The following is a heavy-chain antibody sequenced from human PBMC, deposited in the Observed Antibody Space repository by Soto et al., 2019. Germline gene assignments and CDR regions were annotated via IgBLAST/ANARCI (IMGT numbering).Heavy chain of an antibody. V-gene: IGHV1-2*02. CDR3: VKDLTRQLADLLDP. D-gene: IGHD6-6*01. CDR1: GFSFTGYY. Sequence: ASVKISCKAPGFSFTGYYIHWLRQAPGQGLEWRGWINAHSGGTEYAQKFQGRVTLTRDTSIATAYLTLTSLTSDDTALYYCVKDLTRQLADLLDPWGQGTQVTVSS. CDR2: INAHSGGT. J-gene: IGHJ5*02.